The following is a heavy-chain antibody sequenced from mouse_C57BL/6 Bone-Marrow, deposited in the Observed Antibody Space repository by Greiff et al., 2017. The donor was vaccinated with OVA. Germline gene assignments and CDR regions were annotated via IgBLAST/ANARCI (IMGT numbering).Heavy chain of an antibody. CDR3: AAGWAMDY. V-gene: IGHV1-4*01. J-gene: IGHJ4*01. D-gene: IGHD1-1*02. Sequence: VQLQASWAELARPGASVKMSCKASGYTFTSYTMHWVKQRPGQGLEWIGYINPSSGYTKYNQKFKDKATLTADKSSSTAYMQLSSLTSEDSAVYYCAAGWAMDYWGQGTSVTVSS. CDR1: GYTFTSYT. CDR2: INPSSGYT.